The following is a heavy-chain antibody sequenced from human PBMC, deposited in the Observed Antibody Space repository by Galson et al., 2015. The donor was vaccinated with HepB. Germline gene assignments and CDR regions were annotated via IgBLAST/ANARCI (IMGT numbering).Heavy chain of an antibody. CDR3: ARDFLDGGNSDYYYYMDV. D-gene: IGHD4-23*01. CDR1: GLTFNRYS. J-gene: IGHJ6*03. Sequence: SLRLSCAVFGLTFNRYSINWVRQAPGKGLEWVSSISNRGKYIYYADSVKGRFTISRDNAKNLLYLQMNSLRVEDTAVYYCARDFLDGGNSDYYYYMDVWGKGTTVTVSS. V-gene: IGHV3-21*01. CDR2: ISNRGKYI.